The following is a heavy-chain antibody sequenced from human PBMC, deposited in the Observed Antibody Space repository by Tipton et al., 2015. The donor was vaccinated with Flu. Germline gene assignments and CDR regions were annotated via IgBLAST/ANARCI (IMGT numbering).Heavy chain of an antibody. Sequence: TLSLTCAVYGGSFSGYYWSWIRQPPGKGLECIGEINHSGSSNYNPTLKSRVTISVDTSNNQSSLKLSSVTAADTAVYYCARGALTSTLGTYYYYMDVWGKGTTVTVSS. V-gene: IGHV4-34*01. CDR3: ARGALTSTLGTYYYYMDV. D-gene: IGHD2-2*01. CDR2: INHSGSS. J-gene: IGHJ6*03. CDR1: GGSFSGYY.